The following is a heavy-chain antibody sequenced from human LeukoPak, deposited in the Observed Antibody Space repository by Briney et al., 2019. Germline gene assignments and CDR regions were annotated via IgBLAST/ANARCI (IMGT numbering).Heavy chain of an antibody. D-gene: IGHD3-22*01. CDR2: INPSGGST. CDR1: GYTFTSYY. Sequence: GASVKVSCKASGYTFTSYYMHWVRQAPGQGLEWMGIINPSGGSTSYAQKFQGRVTMTRDMSTSTVYMELSSLRSEDTAVYYCARDLQPMIVVANHCYYYYYMDVWGKGTTVTVSS. CDR3: ARDLQPMIVVANHCYYYYYMDV. V-gene: IGHV1-46*01. J-gene: IGHJ6*03.